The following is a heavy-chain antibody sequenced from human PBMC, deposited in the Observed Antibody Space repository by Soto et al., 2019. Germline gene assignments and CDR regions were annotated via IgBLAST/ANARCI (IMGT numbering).Heavy chain of an antibody. Sequence: ASVKVSCKASGYTFTGYYMHWVRQAPGQGLEWMGWINPNSGGTNYAQKFQGGVTMTRDTSISTAYMELSRLRSDDTAVYYCARSLAAAGSNYYYYGMDVWGQGTTVTVSS. V-gene: IGHV1-2*02. J-gene: IGHJ6*02. CDR1: GYTFTGYY. CDR2: INPNSGGT. D-gene: IGHD6-13*01. CDR3: ARSLAAAGSNYYYYGMDV.